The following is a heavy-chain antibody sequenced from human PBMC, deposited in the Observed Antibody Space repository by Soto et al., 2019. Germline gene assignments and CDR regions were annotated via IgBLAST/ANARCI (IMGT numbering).Heavy chain of an antibody. CDR1: GFTFSSYG. V-gene: IGHV3-33*01. CDR2: IWYDGSNK. J-gene: IGHJ4*02. D-gene: IGHD6-19*01. CDR3: ARECAGYSSGWYQRGGFDY. Sequence: QVQLVESGGGVVQPGRSLRLSCAASGFTFSSYGMHWVRQAPGKGLEWVAVIWYDGSNKYHADSVKGRFTISRDNSKNTLYLQMIRLRAEDTAGYYCARECAGYSSGWYQRGGFDYWGQGTLVTVSS.